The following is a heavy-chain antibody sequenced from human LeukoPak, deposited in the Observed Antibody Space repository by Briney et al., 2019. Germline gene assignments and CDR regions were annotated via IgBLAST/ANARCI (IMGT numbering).Heavy chain of an antibody. CDR1: GGSLSGHY. Sequence: SETLSLTCTVSGGSLSGHYWSWIRQPPGKRLKWIGYVSYTGRTKYNPSLQSRVTISIDTSKSQFSLKLPSVTSADTAVYSCARLLDNDISGDPDTFDVWGQGTTVIVSS. CDR2: VSYTGRT. V-gene: IGHV4-59*11. D-gene: IGHD3-22*01. CDR3: ARLLDNDISGDPDTFDV. J-gene: IGHJ3*01.